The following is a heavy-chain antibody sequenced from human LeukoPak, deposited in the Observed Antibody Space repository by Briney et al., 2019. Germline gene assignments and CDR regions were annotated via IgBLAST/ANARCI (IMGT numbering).Heavy chain of an antibody. Sequence: SETLSLTCTVSGGPITTYYWSWFRQPAVKGLEWIGRIYISGGTNYNPSLESRVTMSVDTSKSQFSLNLSSVTAADTAVYYCASLKGDYSYDYWGQGTLVTVSS. J-gene: IGHJ4*02. D-gene: IGHD4-11*01. V-gene: IGHV4-4*07. CDR2: IYISGGT. CDR3: ASLKGDYSYDY. CDR1: GGPITTYY.